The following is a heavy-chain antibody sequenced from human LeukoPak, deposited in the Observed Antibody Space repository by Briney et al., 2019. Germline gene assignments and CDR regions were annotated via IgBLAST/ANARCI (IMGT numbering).Heavy chain of an antibody. V-gene: IGHV3-30*02. Sequence: GGSLRLSCAASGLTFSDSWMNWVRQAPGKGLEGVSFIRYDGRIEYYAKSVKGRFTISRVNSMNTLFLQMNSLGPEDTAFYYCAKVYSGGRSLDQWGQGILVTVSS. CDR1: GLTFSDSW. D-gene: IGHD6-19*01. J-gene: IGHJ4*02. CDR3: AKVYSGGRSLDQ. CDR2: IRYDGRIE.